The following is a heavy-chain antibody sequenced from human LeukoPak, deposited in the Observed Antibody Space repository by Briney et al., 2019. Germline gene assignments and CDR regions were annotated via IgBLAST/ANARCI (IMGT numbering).Heavy chain of an antibody. V-gene: IGHV3-23*01. CDR3: AKILVPGYAFDI. CDR2: ISGSGGST. J-gene: IGHJ3*02. D-gene: IGHD6-6*01. Sequence: GGSLRLSCAASGFAFSSYAMSWVRQAPGKGLEWVSAISGSGGSTCYADSVKGRFTISRDNSKNTLYLQMNSLRAEDTAVYYCAKILVPGYAFDIWGQGTMVTVSS. CDR1: GFAFSSYA.